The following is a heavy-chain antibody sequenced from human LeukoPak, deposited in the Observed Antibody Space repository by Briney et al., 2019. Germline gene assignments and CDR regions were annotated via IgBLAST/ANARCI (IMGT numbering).Heavy chain of an antibody. CDR2: INPDATYT. J-gene: IGHJ4*02. V-gene: IGHV3-74*01. CDR3: ARELGGNFDF. D-gene: IGHD2-15*01. Sequence: PGGSLRLSCAGSGFTFSSSWFHWVRQTPGKGLVWVSRINPDATYTTYADSVKGRFTVSRDNAKDTVHLQMNGLRADDTAVYYCARELGGNFDFWGQGTLVSVSS. CDR1: GFTFSSSW.